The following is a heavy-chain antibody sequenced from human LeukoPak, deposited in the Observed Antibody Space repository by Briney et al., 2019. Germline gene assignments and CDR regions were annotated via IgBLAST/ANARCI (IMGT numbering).Heavy chain of an antibody. CDR1: EFTFTSYE. Sequence: PGGSLRLSCAASEFTFTSYELNWVRQAPGKGLEWVSYISRSGNTISYADSVKGRFTISRDNAKNSLYLQVISLRAEDTAVYYCARGPSIAARYDAFDIWGQGTMVTVSS. J-gene: IGHJ3*02. CDR2: ISRSGNTI. V-gene: IGHV3-48*03. D-gene: IGHD6-6*01. CDR3: ARGPSIAARYDAFDI.